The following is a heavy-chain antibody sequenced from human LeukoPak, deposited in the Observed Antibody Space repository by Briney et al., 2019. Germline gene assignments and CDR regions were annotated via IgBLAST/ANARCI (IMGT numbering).Heavy chain of an antibody. CDR3: ASYGSGRDY. D-gene: IGHD3-10*01. CDR2: INHSGST. Sequence: SETLSLTCTVSGGSISSYYWSWIRQPPGKGLEWIGEINHSGSTNYNPSLKSRVTISVDTSKNQFSLKLSSVTAADTAVYYCASYGSGRDYWGQGTLVTVSS. V-gene: IGHV4-34*01. CDR1: GGSISSYY. J-gene: IGHJ4*02.